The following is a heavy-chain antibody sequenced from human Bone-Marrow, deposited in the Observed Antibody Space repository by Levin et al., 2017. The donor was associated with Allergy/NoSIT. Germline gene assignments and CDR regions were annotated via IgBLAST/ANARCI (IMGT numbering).Heavy chain of an antibody. D-gene: IGHD3-10*01. V-gene: IGHV4-4*02. CDR1: GGSINSTNW. CDR2: IYHSGGT. J-gene: IGHJ4*02. CDR3: ATRPRVLLWLGELSHFDY. Sequence: SETLSLTCAVSGGSINSTNWWSWVHQPPGKGLEWIGEIYHSGGTNYSPSLKSRGTISVERTKNHFSLNLRSVTAADTALYYCATRPRVLLWLGELSHFDYWGQGILVTVSS.